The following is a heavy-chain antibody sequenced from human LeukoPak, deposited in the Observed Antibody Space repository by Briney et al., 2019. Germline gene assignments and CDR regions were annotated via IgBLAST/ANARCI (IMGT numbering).Heavy chain of an antibody. Sequence: GGSLRLSCAASGFTFSSYAMHWVRQAPGKGLEWVAVISYDGSNKYYADSVKGRFTISRDNSKNTLYLQMNSLRAEDTAVYYCAREFRRDGDAFDIRGQGTMVTVSS. D-gene: IGHD5-24*01. CDR1: GFTFSSYA. V-gene: IGHV3-30-3*01. CDR3: AREFRRDGDAFDI. CDR2: ISYDGSNK. J-gene: IGHJ3*02.